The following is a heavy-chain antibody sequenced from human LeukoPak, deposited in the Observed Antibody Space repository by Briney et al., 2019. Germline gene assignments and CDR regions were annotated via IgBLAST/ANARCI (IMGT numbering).Heavy chain of an antibody. CDR3: ASHYGSGTFYSPFDY. Sequence: SETLSLTCTVSGGSISSYYWSWIRQPPGKGLEWIGYIHYSGNTNYNPSLKSRVIISLDTSKNQFSLKLNSVTAADTAVYYCASHYGSGTFYSPFDYWGQGTLVTVSS. J-gene: IGHJ4*02. CDR1: GGSISSYY. V-gene: IGHV4-59*01. CDR2: IHYSGNT. D-gene: IGHD3-10*01.